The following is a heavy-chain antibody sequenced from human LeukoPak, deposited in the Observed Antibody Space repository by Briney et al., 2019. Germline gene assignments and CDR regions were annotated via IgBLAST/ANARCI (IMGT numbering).Heavy chain of an antibody. CDR2: IYYSGST. CDR3: ARGRGRSKRWLQPDGVDY. Sequence: PSETLSLTCTVSGGSISSSSYYWGWIRQPPGKGLEWIGSIYYSGSTYYNPSLKSRVTISVDTSKNQFSLKLSSVTAADTAVYYCARGRGRSKRWLQPDGVDYWGQGTLVTVSS. D-gene: IGHD5-24*01. V-gene: IGHV4-39*07. CDR1: GGSISSSSYY. J-gene: IGHJ4*02.